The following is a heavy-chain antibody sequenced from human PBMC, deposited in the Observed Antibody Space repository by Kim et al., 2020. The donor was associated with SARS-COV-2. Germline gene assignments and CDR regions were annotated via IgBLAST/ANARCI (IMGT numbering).Heavy chain of an antibody. J-gene: IGHJ4*02. CDR1: GGSISSYY. CDR2: IYYSGST. D-gene: IGHD3-16*01. Sequence: SETLSLTCTVSGGSISSYYWSWIRQPPGKGLEWIGYIYYSGSTNYNPSLKSRVTISVDTSKNQFSLKLSSVTAADTAVYYCARGGGRFRSFAYWGQGTLVTVSS. CDR3: ARGGGRFRSFAY. V-gene: IGHV4-59*13.